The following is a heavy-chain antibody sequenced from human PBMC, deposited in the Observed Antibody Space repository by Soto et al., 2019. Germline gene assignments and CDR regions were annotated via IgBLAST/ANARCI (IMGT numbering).Heavy chain of an antibody. CDR2: IWYDGSEK. V-gene: IGHV3-33*01. J-gene: IGHJ4*02. CDR3: ARDADATSYGSYYFDH. Sequence: GGSLSLSCTASGFAFSTYCMHWVRQAPGKGLEWVGVIWYDGSEKYYEDSVKGRFTISRDNSKNSLYLDMSSLRAEDTAVYYCARDADATSYGSYYFDHWGQGNLVTVSS. D-gene: IGHD2-2*01. CDR1: GFAFSTYC.